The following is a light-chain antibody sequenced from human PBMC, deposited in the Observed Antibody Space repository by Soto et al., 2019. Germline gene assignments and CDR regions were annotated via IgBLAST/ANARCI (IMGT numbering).Light chain of an antibody. V-gene: IGKV1-8*01. CDR1: QGISSY. J-gene: IGKJ5*01. CDR3: QQYNNWPLSIT. Sequence: AIRMTQSPSSLSASTGDRVTITCRASQGISSYLAWYQQKPGKAPKLLIYAASTLQSGVPSRFSGSGSGTDFTLTISSLQSEDFAVYYCQQYNNWPLSITFGQGTRLEIK. CDR2: AAS.